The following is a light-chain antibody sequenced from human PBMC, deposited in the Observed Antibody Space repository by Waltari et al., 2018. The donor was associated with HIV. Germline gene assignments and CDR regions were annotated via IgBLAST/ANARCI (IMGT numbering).Light chain of an antibody. CDR1: QNINSW. J-gene: IGKJ1*01. Sequence: DIQMTQSPSTLSASVGDRVTITCRASQNINSWLAWYQQKPGKAPKLLIYKACSLESGVPSRFSGSKSGTEFTLTISSLQPDDFATYYCQQYNSDSTFGQGTKVEIK. V-gene: IGKV1-5*03. CDR3: QQYNSDST. CDR2: KAC.